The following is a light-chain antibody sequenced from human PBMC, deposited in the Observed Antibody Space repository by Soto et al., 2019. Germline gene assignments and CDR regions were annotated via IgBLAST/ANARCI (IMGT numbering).Light chain of an antibody. Sequence: EXXXTQSXGXLSLSPGERATLSCRASQSVSSNYLAWYQQKPGQTPRLLIYGASSRATGIPDRFSGSGSGTDFTLTISRLEPEDFAVFYCQQYGSSPWTFGQGTKVEIK. J-gene: IGKJ1*01. CDR1: QSVSSNY. CDR3: QQYGSSPWT. CDR2: GAS. V-gene: IGKV3-20*01.